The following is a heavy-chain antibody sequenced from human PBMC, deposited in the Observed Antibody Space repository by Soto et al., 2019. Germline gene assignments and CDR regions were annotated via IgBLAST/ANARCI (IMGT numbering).Heavy chain of an antibody. V-gene: IGHV1-2*04. CDR3: ARGEDVGYCSGGSCKNYYYGMDV. D-gene: IGHD2-15*01. Sequence: ASVKVSCKVSGYTLTELSMHWVRQAPGKGLEWMGGINPNSGGTNYAQKFQGWVTMTRDTSISTAYMELSRLRSDDTAVYYCARGEDVGYCSGGSCKNYYYGMDVWGQGTTVTVSS. J-gene: IGHJ6*02. CDR1: GYTLTELS. CDR2: INPNSGGT.